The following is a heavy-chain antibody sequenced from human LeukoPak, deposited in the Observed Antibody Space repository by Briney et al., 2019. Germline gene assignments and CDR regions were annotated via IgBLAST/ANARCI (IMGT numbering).Heavy chain of an antibody. Sequence: ASVKVSCKASGYTFINYGISWVRQAPGQGLEWMGWISPYNGNTKYLQKFQGRGTMITDTSTSTAYMEVRSLRSDDTAVYYCAREESIGSYQFLHDNWGQGTLVTVSS. D-gene: IGHD1-26*01. CDR2: ISPYNGNT. V-gene: IGHV1-18*01. J-gene: IGHJ4*02. CDR1: GYTFINYG. CDR3: AREESIGSYQFLHDN.